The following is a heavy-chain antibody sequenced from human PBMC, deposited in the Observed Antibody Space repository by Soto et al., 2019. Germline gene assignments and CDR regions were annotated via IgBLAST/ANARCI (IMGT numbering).Heavy chain of an antibody. CDR3: ARAQGSGFLVS. CDR1: GGSISSGDYY. V-gene: IGHV4-30-4*01. J-gene: IGHJ4*02. Sequence: QVQLQESGPGLVKPSQTLSLTCTVSGGSISSGDYYWSWIRQPPGKGLEWIGYIYYSGSTYYNPPLKRGVTISVDTSNNQFSLKLSSVTAADTAGYYCARAQGSGFLVSWGQGTLVTVSS. CDR2: IYYSGST. D-gene: IGHD3-10*01.